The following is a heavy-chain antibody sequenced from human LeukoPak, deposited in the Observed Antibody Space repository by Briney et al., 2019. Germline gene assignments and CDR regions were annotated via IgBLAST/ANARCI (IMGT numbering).Heavy chain of an antibody. Sequence: SETLSLTCTVSGGSIRSSSYYWGWICQPPGKGLEWLGSVSYSGSPYYNPSLKSRVTISIDTSKNQFSLRLTSVTAADTAVYYCARPLTGYSNSFVFWGQGTLVTVSS. CDR3: ARPLTGYSNSFVF. CDR2: VSYSGSP. CDR1: GGSIRSSSYY. D-gene: IGHD4-11*01. V-gene: IGHV4-39*01. J-gene: IGHJ4*02.